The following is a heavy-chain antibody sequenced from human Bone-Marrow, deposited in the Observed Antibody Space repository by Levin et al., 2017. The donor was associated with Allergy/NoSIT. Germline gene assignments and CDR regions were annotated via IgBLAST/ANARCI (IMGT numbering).Heavy chain of an antibody. CDR2: MYYTGST. CDR1: GGSISSGGYY. D-gene: IGHD3-3*01. Sequence: SETLSLTCTVSGGSISSGGYYWTWIRQRPGKGLEWIGYMYYTGSTYYTPSLKSRVTMSVDTSKNQFSLKLSSVTAADTAVYYCGRSYYDFWSGYLPPLGYMDVWGKGTTVTVSS. V-gene: IGHV4-31*03. J-gene: IGHJ6*03. CDR3: GRSYYDFWSGYLPPLGYMDV.